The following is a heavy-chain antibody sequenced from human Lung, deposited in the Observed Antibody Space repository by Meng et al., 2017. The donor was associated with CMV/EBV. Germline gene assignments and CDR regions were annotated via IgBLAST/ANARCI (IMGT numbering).Heavy chain of an antibody. CDR2: IYHSGST. J-gene: IGHJ4*02. CDR3: ASFPPPGKQWLVTDY. Sequence: GQLQESRPGLVTPSGTLSLTCAVSGGSTSSSNWWSWVRQPPGKGLGWIGEIYHSGSTNYNPSLKSRVTISVDKSKNQFSLKLSSVTAADTAVYYCASFPPPGKQWLVTDYWGQGTLVTVSS. CDR1: GGSTSSSNW. D-gene: IGHD6-19*01. V-gene: IGHV4-4*02.